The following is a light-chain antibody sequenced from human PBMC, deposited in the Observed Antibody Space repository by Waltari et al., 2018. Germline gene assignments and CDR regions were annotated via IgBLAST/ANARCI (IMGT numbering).Light chain of an antibody. Sequence: QSALTQPASVSGSPGQSIHIPCTGFNSTVGSYNLVSWYQKHPGKAPKLLIYEGNRRPSGVSNRFSGSKSDNTASLTLSGLQAEDEADYYCCSNVGSSVFFGGGTKLTVL. CDR1: NSTVGSYNL. V-gene: IGLV2-23*03. CDR3: CSNVGSSVF. J-gene: IGLJ2*01. CDR2: EGN.